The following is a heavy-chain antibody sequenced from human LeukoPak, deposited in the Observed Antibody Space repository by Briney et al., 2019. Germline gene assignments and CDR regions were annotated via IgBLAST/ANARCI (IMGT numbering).Heavy chain of an antibody. CDR2: IYYSGST. V-gene: IGHV4-31*03. CDR3: AGDRQLWLQGYYGMDV. J-gene: IGHJ6*02. CDR1: GGSISSGGYY. Sequence: SETLSLTCTVSGGSISSGGYYWSWIRQHPGKGLEWIGYIYYSGSTYYNPSLKSRVTISVDTSKNQFSLKLGSVTAADTAVYYCAGDRQLWLQGYYGMDVWGQGTTVTVSS. D-gene: IGHD5-18*01.